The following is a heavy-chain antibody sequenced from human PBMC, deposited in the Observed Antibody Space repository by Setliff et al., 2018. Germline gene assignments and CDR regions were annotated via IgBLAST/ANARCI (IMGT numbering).Heavy chain of an antibody. Sequence: GESLKISCKGSGYSFTSYWIGWVRQMPGKGLEWMGIIFPDDSDARYSPSFRGQVTISAAKSISTAYLQWSSLKASDTAMYYCARQLAAGAFDIWGQGTMVTVSS. J-gene: IGHJ3*02. CDR3: ARQLAAGAFDI. D-gene: IGHD6-25*01. CDR2: IFPDDSDA. V-gene: IGHV5-51*01. CDR1: GYSFTSYW.